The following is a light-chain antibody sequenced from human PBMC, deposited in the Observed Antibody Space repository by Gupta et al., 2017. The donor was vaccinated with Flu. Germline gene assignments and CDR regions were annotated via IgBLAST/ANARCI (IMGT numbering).Light chain of an antibody. Sequence: SSELTQPPSVSVSPGQTASITCSGDQLGNKYASWYQQKPGQSPVLVIYQDTKRPAGVPGRFSGSNSGNTATLTISGTQAMDEADYYCQAWDSSTPYVFGPGTKVTVL. CDR1: QLGNKY. V-gene: IGLV3-1*01. CDR3: QAWDSSTPYV. J-gene: IGLJ1*01. CDR2: QDT.